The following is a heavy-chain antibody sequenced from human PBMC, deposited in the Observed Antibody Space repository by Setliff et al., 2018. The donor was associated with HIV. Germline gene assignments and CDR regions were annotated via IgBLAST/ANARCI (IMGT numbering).Heavy chain of an antibody. CDR1: GLTFSSYW. J-gene: IGHJ4*02. Sequence: GGSLRLSCAASGLTFSSYWMSWVRQAPGKGLEWVANINPDGSAKYYVDSVKGRFTISRDSGKNSLYLQMHSLRVEDTALYYCARDSFSKGDYWGRGTLVTVSS. V-gene: IGHV3-7*03. CDR3: ARDSFSKGDY. CDR2: INPDGSAK. D-gene: IGHD4-4*01.